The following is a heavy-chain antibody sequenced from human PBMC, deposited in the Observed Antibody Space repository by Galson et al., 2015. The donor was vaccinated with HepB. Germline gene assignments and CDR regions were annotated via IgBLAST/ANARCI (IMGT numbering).Heavy chain of an antibody. J-gene: IGHJ4*02. Sequence: SVKVSCKASGYSFSTFGVSWVRQAPGQGLEWMGWVRPYDGDTNYGDMFEGRLTLTADISASTVYMELRSLTADDTAVYYCARDLRTISHLELNYWGQGTLVTVSS. V-gene: IGHV1-18*04. CDR3: ARDLRTISHLELNY. CDR1: GYSFSTFG. CDR2: VRPYDGDT. D-gene: IGHD2-8*01.